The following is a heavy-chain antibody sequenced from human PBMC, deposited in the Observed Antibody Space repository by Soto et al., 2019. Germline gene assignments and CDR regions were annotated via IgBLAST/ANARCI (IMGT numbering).Heavy chain of an antibody. V-gene: IGHV4-30-4*01. CDR1: GGSVNSGDYY. CDR3: ARIGLTTALL. CDR2: IYYSGST. D-gene: IGHD4-17*01. Sequence: QVQLQESGPGLVKPSQTLSLTCTVSGGSVNSGDYYWSWIRQPPGKGLEWIGYIYYSGSTYYNPPLRSRVTISIDTSKNHFFPNLSSVTAADTAVYYCARIGLTTALLWGQGTLVTVSS. J-gene: IGHJ4*02.